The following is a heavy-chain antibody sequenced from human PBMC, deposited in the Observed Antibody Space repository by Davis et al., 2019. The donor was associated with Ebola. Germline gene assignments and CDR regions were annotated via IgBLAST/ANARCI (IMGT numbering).Heavy chain of an antibody. CDR2: IYHSGST. CDR1: GYSISSGYY. CDR3: ARAHLDPGGNSLINFDY. D-gene: IGHD4-23*01. Sequence: PSETLSLTCTVSGYSISSGYYWGWIRQPPGKGLEWIGSIYHSGSTYYNPSLKSRVTISVDTSKNQFSLKLSSVTAADTAVYYCARAHLDPGGNSLINFDYWGQGTLVTVSS. J-gene: IGHJ4*02. V-gene: IGHV4-38-2*02.